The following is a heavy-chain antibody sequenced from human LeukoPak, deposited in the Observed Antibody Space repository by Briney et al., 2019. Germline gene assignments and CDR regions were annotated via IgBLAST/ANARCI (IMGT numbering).Heavy chain of an antibody. J-gene: IGHJ3*02. CDR1: GGSISSY. CDR3: VRDVGSSDAFDI. CDR2: IKPNGRT. Sequence: SETLSLTCTVSGGSISSYWSWIRQPAGRGLEWIGRIKPNGRTTSNPSLKSRVTISVDTSKNQFSLRLSSVTAADTAVYYCVRDVGSSDAFDIWGQGTMVIVSS. V-gene: IGHV4-4*07. D-gene: IGHD3-10*01.